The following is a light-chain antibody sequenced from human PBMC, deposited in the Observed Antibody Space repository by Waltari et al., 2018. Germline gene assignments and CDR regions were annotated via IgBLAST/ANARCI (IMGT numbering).Light chain of an antibody. V-gene: IGLV3-10*01. Sequence: SFELTQPPSVSVSPGQTARTTCSGAALPNKYGYWYQQKSGQPPVLVIYEDNKRRSGIPERFSGSSSGTMVTLTISGAQVEDEGDYYCYSTDRTGKQRVFGGGTKLTVL. CDR3: YSTDRTGKQRV. CDR2: EDN. CDR1: ALPNKY. J-gene: IGLJ2*01.